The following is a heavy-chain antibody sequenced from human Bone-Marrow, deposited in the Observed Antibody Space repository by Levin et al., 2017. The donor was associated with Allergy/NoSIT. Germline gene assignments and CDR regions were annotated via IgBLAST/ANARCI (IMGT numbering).Heavy chain of an antibody. J-gene: IGHJ5*02. D-gene: IGHD2-15*01. CDR3: ARASGGGTLIDR. V-gene: IGHV5-51*01. Sequence: AGGSLRLSCLGSGYTFTNYWLAWVRHIPGNGLEWVGTIYPGDSSTTYGPSFQGQVTFSADKSTSTAYLQWSTLKASDTAIYYCARASGGGTLIDRWGQGTLVTVSS. CDR1: GYTFTNYW. CDR2: IYPGDSST.